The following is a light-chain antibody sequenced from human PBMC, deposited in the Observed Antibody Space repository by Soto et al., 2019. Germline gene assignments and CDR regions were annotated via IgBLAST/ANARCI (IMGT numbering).Light chain of an antibody. Sequence: EVVLTQSPGTLSLSPGERATLSCRASQSVSNKYLAWYQQKPGQAPRPLIFGSSDRATGIPDRFIGSGSGTDFTLTISRLEPEDFAVYYCQQYGSSPPYTFGQGTKLEIK. J-gene: IGKJ2*01. CDR3: QQYGSSPPYT. CDR1: QSVSNKY. V-gene: IGKV3-20*01. CDR2: GSS.